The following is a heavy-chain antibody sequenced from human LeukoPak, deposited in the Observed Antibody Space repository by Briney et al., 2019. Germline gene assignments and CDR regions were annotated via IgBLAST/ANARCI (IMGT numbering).Heavy chain of an antibody. CDR1: GGTFSSYA. CDR2: MNPNSANT. CDR3: ARGRERGSSSSFTDY. Sequence: GASVKVSCKASGGTFSSYAISWVRQATGQGLEWMGWMNPNSANTGYAQKFQGRVTITRNTSISTTYMELSSLRFEDTAVYYCARGRERGSSSSFTDYWGQGTLVIVSS. V-gene: IGHV1-8*03. D-gene: IGHD6-6*01. J-gene: IGHJ4*02.